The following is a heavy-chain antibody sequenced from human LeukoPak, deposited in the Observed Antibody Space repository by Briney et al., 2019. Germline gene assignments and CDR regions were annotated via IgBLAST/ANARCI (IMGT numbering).Heavy chain of an antibody. Sequence: GGSVRLSCPASGFTFTSLGMNWVRQAPGKGLEWVSSISTSSSYINYADSVKGRFTISRDNAKKSLYLQMNSLRAEDTAVYYCARVYQGVSLFDGIDYWGQGTLVTVSS. CDR3: ARVYQGVSLFDGIDY. CDR2: ISTSSSYI. D-gene: IGHD3-10*01. CDR1: GFTFTSLG. J-gene: IGHJ4*02. V-gene: IGHV3-21*01.